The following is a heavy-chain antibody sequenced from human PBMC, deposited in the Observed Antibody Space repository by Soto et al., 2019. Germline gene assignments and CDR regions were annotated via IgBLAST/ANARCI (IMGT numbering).Heavy chain of an antibody. J-gene: IGHJ4*02. CDR1: GFTFSSYA. CDR2: ISYDGSNK. D-gene: IGHD3-9*01. V-gene: IGHV3-30-3*01. CDR3: ARAAIFATSVDY. Sequence: QVQLVESGGGVVQPGRSLRHSCAASGFTFSSYAMHWVRQAPGKGLEWVAVISYDGSNKYYADSVKGRFTISRDNSKNTLYLQMNSLRAEDTAVYYCARAAIFATSVDYWGQGTLVTVSS.